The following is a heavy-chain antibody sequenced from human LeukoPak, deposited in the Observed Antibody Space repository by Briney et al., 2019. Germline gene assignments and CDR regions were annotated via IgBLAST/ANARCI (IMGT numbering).Heavy chain of an antibody. CDR3: ASTLYSSSWYFDY. D-gene: IGHD6-13*01. CDR2: MYHSGST. Sequence: PSETLSLTCTVSGYSISSGYYWGWIRQPPGKGLECIGIMYHSGSTYYNPSLKSRVTISADTSKNQFSLKLSSVTAADTAVYYCASTLYSSSWYFDYWGQGTLVTVSS. J-gene: IGHJ4*02. CDR1: GYSISSGYY. V-gene: IGHV4-38-2*02.